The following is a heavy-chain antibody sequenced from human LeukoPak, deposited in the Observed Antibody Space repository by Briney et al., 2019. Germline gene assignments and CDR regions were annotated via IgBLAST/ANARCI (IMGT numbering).Heavy chain of an antibody. Sequence: GGSLRLSCAASGFTFSSYATHWVRQAPGKGLEWVAVISYDGSNKYYADSVKGRFTISRDNSKNTLYLQMNSLRAEDTAVYYCAKDDGWLQYNYWGQGTLVTVSS. CDR3: AKDDGWLQYNY. V-gene: IGHV3-30*04. CDR1: GFTFSSYA. CDR2: ISYDGSNK. D-gene: IGHD5-24*01. J-gene: IGHJ4*02.